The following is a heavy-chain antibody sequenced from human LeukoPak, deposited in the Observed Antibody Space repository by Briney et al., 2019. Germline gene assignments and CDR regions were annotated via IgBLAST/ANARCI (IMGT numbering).Heavy chain of an antibody. Sequence: GGSLRLSCAASGFTFSNYGMHWVRQAPGKGLEWVAFIRYDGANKYYADSVRGRLTISRDNSKNTLYLQMNSLRAEDTAVYYCAKEKKYYYDSTGYPGYDYWGQGTLVTVSS. CDR3: AKEKKYYYDSTGYPGYDY. CDR2: IRYDGANK. CDR1: GFTFSNYG. J-gene: IGHJ4*02. V-gene: IGHV3-30*02. D-gene: IGHD3-22*01.